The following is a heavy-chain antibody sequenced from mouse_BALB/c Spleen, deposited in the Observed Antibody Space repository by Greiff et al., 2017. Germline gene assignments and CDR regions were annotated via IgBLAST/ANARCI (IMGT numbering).Heavy chain of an antibody. V-gene: IGHV2-2*02. J-gene: IGHJ4*01. D-gene: IGHD1-1*01. CDR3: PTTVVATDYYAMDY. CDR1: GFSLTSYG. CDR2: IWSGGST. Sequence: QVQLQQSGPGLVQPSQSLSITCTVSGFSLTSYGVHWVRQSPGKGLEWLGVIWSGGSTDYNAAFISRLSISKDNSKSQVFFKMNSLQANDTAIYYCPTTVVATDYYAMDYWGQGTSVTVSS.